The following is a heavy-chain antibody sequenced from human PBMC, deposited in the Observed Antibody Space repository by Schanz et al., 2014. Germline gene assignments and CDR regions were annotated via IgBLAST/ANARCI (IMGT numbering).Heavy chain of an antibody. CDR3: ARRVPYSFGLDV. V-gene: IGHV3-23*04. J-gene: IGHJ6*02. D-gene: IGHD1-1*01. Sequence: EVLLVDSGGGLVQPGGSLRLSCGASGFTFSAHAMSWVRQAPGKGLEWVSSISIRGGNTYYTDSVKGRFTISRDNSKNTLDLQMSSLRADDTAMYYCARRVPYSFGLDVWGQGATVTVSS. CDR1: GFTFSAHA. CDR2: ISIRGGNT.